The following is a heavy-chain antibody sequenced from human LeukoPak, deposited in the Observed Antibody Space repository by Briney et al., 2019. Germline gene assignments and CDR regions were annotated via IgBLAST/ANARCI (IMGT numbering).Heavy chain of an antibody. CDR3: ARSEINDYMNY. CDR2: IFYSGST. D-gene: IGHD4-11*01. J-gene: IGHJ4*02. CDR1: GGSFNTYY. V-gene: IGHV4-59*08. Sequence: SETLSLTCTVSGGSFNTYYWTWIRQPPGKGLEWIGDIFYSGSTNYNPSLKSRVTISVDTSKNQFSLKMTSVTAADTAFYFCARSEINDYMNYWGQGMPVTVSS.